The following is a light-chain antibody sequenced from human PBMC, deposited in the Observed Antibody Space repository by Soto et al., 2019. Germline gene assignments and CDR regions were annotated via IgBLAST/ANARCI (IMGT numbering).Light chain of an antibody. CDR2: DAS. J-gene: IGKJ5*01. CDR1: QSVSSY. Sequence: SVLTQSPGTLSLSPGERATLSCRASQSVSSYLAWYQQKPGQAPSLLIYDASNRATGIPARFSGSGSGTDFTLTISSLEPEDFAIYYCQQRSNWPPITFGQGTRLEI. CDR3: QQRSNWPPIT. V-gene: IGKV3-11*01.